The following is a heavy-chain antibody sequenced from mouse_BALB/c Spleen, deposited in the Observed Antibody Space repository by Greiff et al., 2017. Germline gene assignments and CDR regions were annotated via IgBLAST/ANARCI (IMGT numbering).Heavy chain of an antibody. CDR2: ISSGGSYT. V-gene: IGHV5-9-4*01. CDR1: GFTFSSDA. CDR3: ASGRFAY. J-gene: IGHJ3*01. Sequence: EVKVEESGGGLVKPGGSLKLSCAASGFTFSSDAMSWVRQSPEKRLEWVAEISSGGSYTYYPDTVTGRFTISRDNAKNTLYLEMSSLRSEDTAMYYCASGRFAYWGQGTLVTVSA.